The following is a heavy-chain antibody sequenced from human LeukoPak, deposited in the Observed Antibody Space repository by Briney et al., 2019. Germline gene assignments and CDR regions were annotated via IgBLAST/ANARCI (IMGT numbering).Heavy chain of an antibody. CDR2: INPSGGST. Sequence: GASVKVSCKASGGTFSSYAISWVRQAPGQGLEWMGIINPSGGSTSYAQKFQGRVTMTRDTSTSTAYMELSSLRSEDTAVYYCAREGMAMGPFDYWGQGTLVTVSS. CDR3: AREGMAMGPFDY. V-gene: IGHV1-46*01. CDR1: GGTFSSYA. D-gene: IGHD5-18*01. J-gene: IGHJ4*02.